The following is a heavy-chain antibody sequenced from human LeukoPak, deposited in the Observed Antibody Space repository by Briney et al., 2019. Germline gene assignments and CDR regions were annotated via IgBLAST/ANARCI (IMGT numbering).Heavy chain of an antibody. D-gene: IGHD3-10*01. CDR1: GLTFSSYG. J-gene: IGHJ4*02. V-gene: IGHV3-33*01. CDR3: ARVGTMVRGVIITYFFDY. CDR2: IWYDGSNK. Sequence: GGSLRLSCAASGLTFSSYGMHWVRQAPGKGLEWVAVIWYDGSNKYYADSVKGRFTISRDNSQNTLYLQMSGLRVEDTAVYYCARVGTMVRGVIITYFFDYWGQGTLVTVSS.